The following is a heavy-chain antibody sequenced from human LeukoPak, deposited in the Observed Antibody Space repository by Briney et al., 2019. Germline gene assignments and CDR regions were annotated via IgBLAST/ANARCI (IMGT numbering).Heavy chain of an antibody. CDR1: GFTFSSYS. CDR2: TSSRSKYI. V-gene: IGHV3-21*01. Sequence: GGSLRLSCAASGFTFSSYSMNWVRQAPGKGPEWVSSTSSRSKYIYNADSVKGRFTISRDNAKNSLYLQMDSLRVEDTAVYYCARALAYSYGSMDYWGQGTLVTVSS. J-gene: IGHJ4*02. D-gene: IGHD5-18*01. CDR3: ARALAYSYGSMDY.